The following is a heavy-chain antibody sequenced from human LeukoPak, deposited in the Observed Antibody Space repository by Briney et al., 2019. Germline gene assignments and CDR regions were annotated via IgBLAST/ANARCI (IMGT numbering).Heavy chain of an antibody. J-gene: IGHJ4*02. V-gene: IGHV3-23*01. CDR3: AKMGDHYYGSGSLSPGY. Sequence: GGSLRLSCAASGFTFSSYAMSWVRQAPGKGLEWVSAISGSGGSTYYADSVKGRFTISRDNSKNTLYLQMNSLRAEDTAVYYCAKMGDHYYGSGSLSPGYWGQGTLVTASS. CDR1: GFTFSSYA. CDR2: ISGSGGST. D-gene: IGHD3-10*01.